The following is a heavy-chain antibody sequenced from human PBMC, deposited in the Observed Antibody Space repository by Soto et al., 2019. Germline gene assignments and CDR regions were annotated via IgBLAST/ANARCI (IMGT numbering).Heavy chain of an antibody. J-gene: IGHJ4*02. V-gene: IGHV3-33*01. CDR1: GFTFSRNG. CDR2: IWYDGSDK. CDR3: ARDPLGSSWAIDY. Sequence: GWSLRLSCAASGFTFSRNGMHWVRQAPGKGLERVAIIWYDGSDKYYSDSVKGRFTISRDNSKNTLYLQMNSLRAEETAVYYCARDPLGSSWAIDYWGQGTLVTVSS. D-gene: IGHD6-13*01.